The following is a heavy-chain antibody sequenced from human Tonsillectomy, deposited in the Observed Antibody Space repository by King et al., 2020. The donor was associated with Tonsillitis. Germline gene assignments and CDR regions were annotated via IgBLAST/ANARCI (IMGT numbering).Heavy chain of an antibody. D-gene: IGHD1-26*01. CDR3: ASGVGAFASEYFQH. V-gene: IGHV3-21*01. Sequence: VQLVESGGGLVKPGGSLRLSCAASGFTFSTYSMNWVRQAPGKGLEWVSSVNSSSSFMSYADSVKGRFTISRDNAKNSLYLQINSLRAEDTAVYYCASGVGAFASEYFQHWGQGTLVTVSS. CDR2: VNSSSSFM. CDR1: GFTFSTYS. J-gene: IGHJ1*01.